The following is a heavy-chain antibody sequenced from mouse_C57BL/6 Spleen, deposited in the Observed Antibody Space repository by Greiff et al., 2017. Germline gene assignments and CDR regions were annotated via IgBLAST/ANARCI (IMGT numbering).Heavy chain of an antibody. CDR2: IYPGDGDT. CDR3: ARSSLRYAMAY. D-gene: IGHD6-2*01. CDR1: GYAFSSSW. Sequence: VQLQQSGPELVKPGASVKISCKASGYAFSSSWMNWVKQRPGQGLEWIGRIYPGDGDTNYNGKFKGKATLTADKSSSTAYMQLSSLTSEGSAVYFCARSSLRYAMAYWGQGTSVTVSS. V-gene: IGHV1-82*01. J-gene: IGHJ4*01.